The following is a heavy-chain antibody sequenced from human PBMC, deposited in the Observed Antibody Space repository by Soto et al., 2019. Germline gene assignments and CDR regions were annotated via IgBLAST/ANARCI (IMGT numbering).Heavy chain of an antibody. CDR1: GFTFSSYA. CDR3: ARDRGDWYFDL. J-gene: IGHJ2*01. V-gene: IGHV3-30-3*01. CDR2: ISYDGSNK. D-gene: IGHD3-10*01. Sequence: GGSLRLSCAASGFTFSSYAMHWVRQAPGKGLEWVAVISYDGSNKYYADSVKGRFTISRDNSKNTLYLQMNSLRAEDTAVYYCARDRGDWYFDLWGRGTLVTVSS.